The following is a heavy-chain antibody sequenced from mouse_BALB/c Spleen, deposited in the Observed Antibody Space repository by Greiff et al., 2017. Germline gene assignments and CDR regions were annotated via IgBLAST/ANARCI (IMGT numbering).Heavy chain of an antibody. J-gene: IGHJ3*01. Sequence: DVKLVESGGGLVQPGGSLKLSCAASGFTFSSYTMSWVRQTPEKRLEWVAYISNGGGSTYYPDTVKGRFTISRDNAKNTLYLQMSSLKSEDTAMYYCARHDSTGTGFAYWGQGTLVTVSA. V-gene: IGHV5-12-2*01. CDR1: GFTFSSYT. CDR2: ISNGGGST. CDR3: ARHDSTGTGFAY. D-gene: IGHD4-1*01.